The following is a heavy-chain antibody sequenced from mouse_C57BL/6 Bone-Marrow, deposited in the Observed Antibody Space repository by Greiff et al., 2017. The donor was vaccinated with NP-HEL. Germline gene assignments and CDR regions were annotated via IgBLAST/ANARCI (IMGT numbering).Heavy chain of an antibody. D-gene: IGHD2-5*01. J-gene: IGHJ4*01. CDR1: GYTFTDYE. V-gene: IGHV1-15*01. CDR2: IDPETGGT. CDR3: TRKAYYSNYYYAMDY. Sequence: VQLQQSGAELVRPGASVTLSCTASGYTFTDYEMHWVKQTPVHGLEWIGAIDPETGGTAYNQKFKGKAILTADNSSSTAYMELRSLTSDDSAVYYCTRKAYYSNYYYAMDYWGQGTSVTVSS.